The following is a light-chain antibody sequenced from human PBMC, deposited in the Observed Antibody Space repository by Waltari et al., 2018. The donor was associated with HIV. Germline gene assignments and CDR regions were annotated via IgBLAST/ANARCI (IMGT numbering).Light chain of an antibody. CDR2: VGPGGSVG. Sequence: QLVVTQAPSASASLGASVTLTCTLNTGYDTYKVEWYKQRHGRGPRFVMRVGPGGSVGSKGDGIPDRFSVSASGLDRYLTIKNIQEDDAGDYHCGSDHGTGSNSVYVVFGGGTRLTVL. CDR1: TGYDTYK. V-gene: IGLV9-49*01. CDR3: GSDHGTGSNSVYVV. J-gene: IGLJ2*01.